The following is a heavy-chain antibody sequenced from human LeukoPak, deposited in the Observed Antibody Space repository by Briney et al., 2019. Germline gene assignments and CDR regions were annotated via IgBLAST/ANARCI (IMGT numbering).Heavy chain of an antibody. Sequence: GGSLRLSCAASGFTFTSYSMNWVRQAPGKGLEWVSTISGGGGSTYYADSVKGRFTISRDNSKNTLYLQVNSQRAEDTAVYYCARSGGYSYGDAFDIWGQGTMVTVSS. D-gene: IGHD5-18*01. V-gene: IGHV3-23*01. J-gene: IGHJ3*02. CDR2: ISGGGGST. CDR1: GFTFTSYS. CDR3: ARSGGYSYGDAFDI.